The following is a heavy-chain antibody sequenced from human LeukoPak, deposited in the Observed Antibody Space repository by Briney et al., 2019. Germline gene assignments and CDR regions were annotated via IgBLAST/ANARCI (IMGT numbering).Heavy chain of an antibody. J-gene: IGHJ4*02. CDR2: TSYSGST. D-gene: IGHD2-15*01. Sequence: SETLSLTCTVSGGSISSTSYYWGWIRQPPGKGLEWIASTSYSGSTFYNPSLKSRVTISLDTSKSQFSLKLSSVTAADAAVYYCARRSNCSSGSCYSEFDYWGQGTLVTVSS. CDR3: ARRSNCSSGSCYSEFDY. CDR1: GGSISSTSYY. V-gene: IGHV4-39*07.